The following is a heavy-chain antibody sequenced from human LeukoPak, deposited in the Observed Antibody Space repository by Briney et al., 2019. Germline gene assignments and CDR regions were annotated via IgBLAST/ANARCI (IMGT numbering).Heavy chain of an antibody. Sequence: GGSLRLSCAASGFTFSGYGMHWVRQAPGKGLEWVAVIWYDGSNDDYADSVKGRFTISRDNSKNTLYLQMNSLRAEDTAVYYCARSIPRYDGSAYYPDYWGQGTLVTVSS. CDR1: GFTFSGYG. J-gene: IGHJ4*02. V-gene: IGHV3-33*01. D-gene: IGHD3-22*01. CDR2: IWYDGSND. CDR3: ARSIPRYDGSAYYPDY.